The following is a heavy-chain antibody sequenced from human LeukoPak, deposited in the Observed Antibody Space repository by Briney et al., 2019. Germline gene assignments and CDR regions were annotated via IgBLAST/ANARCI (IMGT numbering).Heavy chain of an antibody. CDR2: IYYSGST. J-gene: IGHJ4*02. D-gene: IGHD3-10*01. V-gene: IGHV4-59*01. Sequence: PSETLSLTCTVSGGSISSYYWSWIRQHPGKGLEWIGYIYYSGSTNYNPSLKSRVTISVDTSKNQFSLKLSSVTAADTAVYYCARGPMVRGKAFDYWGQGTLVTVSS. CDR1: GGSISSYY. CDR3: ARGPMVRGKAFDY.